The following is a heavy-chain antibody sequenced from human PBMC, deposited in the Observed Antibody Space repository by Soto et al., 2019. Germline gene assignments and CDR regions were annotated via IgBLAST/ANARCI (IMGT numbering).Heavy chain of an antibody. D-gene: IGHD1-1*01. J-gene: IGHJ6*01. CDR3: ARRSRTEEAVYQYHERMDV. Sequence: SATLSLTCSVSGGSISTYYWSWIRQPPGKGLEWIGYIYYSGATKYNPSLKSRVTISLDTSKNQFSLKLTSMTAADTAVYYCARRSRTEEAVYQYHERMDVWGQWTKVS. CDR1: GGSISTYY. V-gene: IGHV4-59*01. CDR2: IYYSGAT.